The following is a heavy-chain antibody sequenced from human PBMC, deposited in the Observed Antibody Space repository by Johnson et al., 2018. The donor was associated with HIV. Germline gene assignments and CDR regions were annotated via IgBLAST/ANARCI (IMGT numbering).Heavy chain of an antibody. CDR1: GLTFSIYG. J-gene: IGHJ3*02. Sequence: QVLLVESGGGVVQPGGSLRLSCAASGLTFSIYGMNWVRQVPGKGLEWVSGLNWNGGSTGYADSVKGRFTISRANSKNTLSLQMNSLRAEDTAVYYCATNRGGAFDIWGQGTMVTVSS. V-gene: IGHV3-NL1*01. CDR2: LNWNGGST. CDR3: ATNRGGAFDI. D-gene: IGHD2/OR15-2a*01.